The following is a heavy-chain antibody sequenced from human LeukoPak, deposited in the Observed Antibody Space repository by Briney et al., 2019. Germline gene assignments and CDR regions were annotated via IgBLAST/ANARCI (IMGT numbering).Heavy chain of an antibody. Sequence: SETLSLTCTVSGGSISSYYWSWIRQPPGKGLEWIGYIYYSGSTNYNPSLKSRVTISVDTSKNQFSLKLSSVTAADTAVYYCARRYYYGYFDYWGQGTLVTVSS. V-gene: IGHV4-59*08. CDR2: IYYSGST. J-gene: IGHJ4*02. D-gene: IGHD3-10*01. CDR1: GGSISSYY. CDR3: ARRYYYGYFDY.